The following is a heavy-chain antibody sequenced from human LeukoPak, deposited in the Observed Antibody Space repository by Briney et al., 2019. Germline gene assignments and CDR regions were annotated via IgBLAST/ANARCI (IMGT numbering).Heavy chain of an antibody. V-gene: IGHV4-34*01. CDR2: INHSGST. D-gene: IGHD3-22*01. CDR1: GVSFSGYY. CDR3: ARGPPRSSGYKF. Sequence: KPSETLSLTCAVYGVSFSGYYWSWIRQPPGKGLEWIGEINHSGSTNYNPSLKSRVTISVDTSKNQFSLKLSSVTAADTAVYYCARGPPRSSGYKFWGQGTLVTVSS. J-gene: IGHJ4*02.